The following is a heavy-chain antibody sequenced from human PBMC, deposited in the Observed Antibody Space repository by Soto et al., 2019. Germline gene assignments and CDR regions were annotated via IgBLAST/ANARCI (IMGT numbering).Heavy chain of an antibody. D-gene: IGHD6-19*01. Sequence: QVQLVQSGAEEKKPGSSVKVSCNASGGTFSSYAISWVRQAPGQGLEWMGGIIPIFGTANYAQKFQGRVTITADESTSTAYMELSSLRSEDTAVYYCARDGNPNGWYPYFDYWGQGTLVTVSS. CDR2: IIPIFGTA. J-gene: IGHJ4*02. CDR1: GGTFSSYA. CDR3: ARDGNPNGWYPYFDY. V-gene: IGHV1-69*01.